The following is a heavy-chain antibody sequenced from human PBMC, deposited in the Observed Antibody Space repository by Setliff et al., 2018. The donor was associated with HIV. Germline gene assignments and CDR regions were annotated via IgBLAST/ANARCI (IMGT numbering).Heavy chain of an antibody. CDR1: DDSIDSSSYY. J-gene: IGHJ4*02. D-gene: IGHD3-16*02. CDR2: IYYSGSV. V-gene: IGHV4-39*07. CDR3: ARLEKEFTFGGIIVTYYFDY. Sequence: SETLSLTCTVSDDSIDSSSYYWGWIRQPPGKGLEWIGSIYYSGSVYYNPSLKSRVTISVDKSNNQFSLRLSSVTAADTAVYYCARLEKEFTFGGIIVTYYFDYWGQGTLVTVSS.